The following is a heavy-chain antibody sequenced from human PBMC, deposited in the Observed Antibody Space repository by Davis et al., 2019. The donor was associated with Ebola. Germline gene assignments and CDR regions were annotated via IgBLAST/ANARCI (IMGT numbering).Heavy chain of an antibody. V-gene: IGHV4-4*02. J-gene: IGHJ5*02. D-gene: IGHD1-1*01. Sequence: MPSETLSLTCAVSGGSISSSNWWSWIRQPPGKGLEWIGSIYYSGSTNYNPSLKSRVTISVDTSKNQFSLKLSSVTAADTAVYYCARVGTYRFDPWGQGTLVTVSS. CDR2: IYYSGST. CDR1: GGSISSSNW. CDR3: ARVGTYRFDP.